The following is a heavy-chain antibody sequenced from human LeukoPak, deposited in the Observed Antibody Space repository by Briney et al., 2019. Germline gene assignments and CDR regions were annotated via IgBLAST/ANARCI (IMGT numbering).Heavy chain of an antibody. CDR1: GFTFSSYG. V-gene: IGHV3-30*02. D-gene: IGHD3-22*01. J-gene: IGHJ3*02. Sequence: PGGSLRLSCAASGFTFSSYGMHWVRQAPGKGLEWVAFIRYDGSNKYYADSVKGRFTISRDNSKNTLYPQMNSLRAEDTAVYYCAKAGYDSSGYGLDAFDIWGQGTMVTVSS. CDR2: IRYDGSNK. CDR3: AKAGYDSSGYGLDAFDI.